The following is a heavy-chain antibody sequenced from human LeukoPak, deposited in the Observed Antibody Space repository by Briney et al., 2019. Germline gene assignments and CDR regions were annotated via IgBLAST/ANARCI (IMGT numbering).Heavy chain of an antibody. V-gene: IGHV3-23*01. CDR1: GFTFSSYA. CDR3: AKGSGRYGSGSFSDS. D-gene: IGHD3-10*01. CDR2: ISATGVST. J-gene: IGHJ5*01. Sequence: PGGSLRLSCAASGFTFSSYAMGWVRQAPGKGLEWVSSISATGVSTYFAASARGRFTISRDNSKNTQYLQMNSLRAEDTAVYYCAKGSGRYGSGSFSDSWGQGTLVTVSS.